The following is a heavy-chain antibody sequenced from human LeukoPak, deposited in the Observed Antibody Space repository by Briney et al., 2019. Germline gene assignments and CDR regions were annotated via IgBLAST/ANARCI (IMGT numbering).Heavy chain of an antibody. CDR2: ISSSGSTI. J-gene: IGHJ6*02. V-gene: IGHV3-11*01. Sequence: PGGSLRLSCAASGFTFSDYYMSWIRQAPGKGLEWVSYISSSGSTIYYADSVKGRFTISRDNAKNSLYQQMNSLRAEDTAVYYCARGGSWFGELKGRYYYYGMDVWGQGTTVTVSS. CDR3: ARGGSWFGELKGRYYYYGMDV. D-gene: IGHD3-10*01. CDR1: GFTFSDYY.